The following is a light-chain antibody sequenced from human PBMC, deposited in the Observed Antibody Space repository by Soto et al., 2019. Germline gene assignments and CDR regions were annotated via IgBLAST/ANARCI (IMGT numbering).Light chain of an antibody. V-gene: IGKV3-15*01. CDR1: QSVGRK. J-gene: IGKJ1*01. CDR2: DAS. CDR3: QQYDIWPPWT. Sequence: EIEMTQSPATLSVSPGERATLSCRSSQSVGRKLAWYQQKPGQAPRLLIYDASNRAMGVPARFSGSGSGTECTLTIRSLQSEDVAVYHCQQYDIWPPWTCGQGTKVEI.